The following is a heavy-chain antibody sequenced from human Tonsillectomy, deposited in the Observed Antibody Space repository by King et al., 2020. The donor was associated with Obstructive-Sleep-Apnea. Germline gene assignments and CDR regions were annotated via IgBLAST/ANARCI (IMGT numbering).Heavy chain of an antibody. CDR3: AKDFWSGYPLYYFDY. Sequence: VQLVESGGGLVQPGGSLRLSCAASGFTFSSYAMSWVRQAPGKGLEWVSAISGSGGSTYYADSVKGRFTISRDNSKNPLYLQMNRLEAEDTAVYYCAKDFWSGYPLYYFDYWGQGTLVTVSS. CDR2: ISGSGGST. V-gene: IGHV3-23*04. J-gene: IGHJ4*02. CDR1: GFTFSSYA. D-gene: IGHD3-3*01.